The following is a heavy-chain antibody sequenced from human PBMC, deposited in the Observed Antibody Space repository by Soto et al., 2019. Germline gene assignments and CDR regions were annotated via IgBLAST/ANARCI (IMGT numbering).Heavy chain of an antibody. Sequence: PGESLQNSLNGSGYRLTSYWIGWVRHMLGKNLEWMGIIYPGDSVTRYSPYYQGQVTISADKSISTAYLQWSRLKASDIAMYYCAMSHYNILARRDAFDIWGQGSMVTVSS. CDR2: IYPGDSVT. V-gene: IGHV5-51*01. D-gene: IGHD3-9*01. CDR3: AMSHYNILARRDAFDI. CDR1: GYRLTSYW. J-gene: IGHJ3*02.